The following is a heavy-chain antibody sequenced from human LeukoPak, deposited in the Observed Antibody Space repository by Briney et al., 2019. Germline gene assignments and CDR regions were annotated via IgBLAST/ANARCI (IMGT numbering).Heavy chain of an antibody. Sequence: GGSLRLSCAASGFTFSTHAMTWVRQAPGRGLEWVAALSASGLSTYHADSVKDRFTISRDNSKNTLYLQMNSLRAEDTAVYYCAKKPSSSWHFDYWGQGTLVTVSS. D-gene: IGHD6-13*01. CDR3: AKKPSSSWHFDY. J-gene: IGHJ4*02. V-gene: IGHV3-23*01. CDR2: LSASGLST. CDR1: GFTFSTHA.